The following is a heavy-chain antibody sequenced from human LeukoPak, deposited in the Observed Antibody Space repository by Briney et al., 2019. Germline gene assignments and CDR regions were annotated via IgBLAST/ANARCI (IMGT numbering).Heavy chain of an antibody. CDR2: IRYDGSNK. Sequence: PGGSLRLSCAASGFTFSSYGMHWVRQAPGKGLEWVAFIRYDGSNKYYADSVKGRFTISRDNSKNTLYLQMNILRAEDTAVYYCAKDRIQLWFRFDPWGQGTLVTVSS. V-gene: IGHV3-30*02. CDR1: GFTFSSYG. J-gene: IGHJ5*02. CDR3: AKDRIQLWFRFDP. D-gene: IGHD5-18*01.